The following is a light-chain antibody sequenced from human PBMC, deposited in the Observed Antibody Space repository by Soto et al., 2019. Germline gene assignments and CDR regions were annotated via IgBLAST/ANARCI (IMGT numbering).Light chain of an antibody. CDR2: DAS. V-gene: IGKV1-5*02. CDR3: QQRHSYTIT. CDR1: QSISTW. Sequence: IQRTQSPSTLSASAGARITIICRASQSISTWLAWHPAKTGKAPELLIYDASSLENGVPSRFSGSGSGTEFNLTISRLQTEDCATYDGQQRHSYTITFGPGTRREIK. J-gene: IGKJ5*01.